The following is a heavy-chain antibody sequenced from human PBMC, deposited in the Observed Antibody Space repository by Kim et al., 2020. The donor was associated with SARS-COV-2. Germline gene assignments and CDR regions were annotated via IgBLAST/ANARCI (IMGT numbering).Heavy chain of an antibody. CDR2: ISGSGGST. CDR3: AKVTSVAGYFDY. V-gene: IGHV3-23*01. D-gene: IGHD6-19*01. Sequence: GGSLRLSCAASGFTFSSYAMSWVRQAPGKGLEWVSAISGSGGSTYYADSVKGRFTISRDNSKNTLHLQMNSLRAEDTAVYYCAKVTSVAGYFDYWGQGTLVTVSS. CDR1: GFTFSSYA. J-gene: IGHJ4*02.